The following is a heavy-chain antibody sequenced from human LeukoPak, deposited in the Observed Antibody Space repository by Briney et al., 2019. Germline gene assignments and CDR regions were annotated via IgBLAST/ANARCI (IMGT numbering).Heavy chain of an antibody. CDR1: GGSISSYY. CDR2: IYYSGST. D-gene: IGHD5-24*01. V-gene: IGHV4-59*01. J-gene: IGHJ3*02. Sequence: SETLSLTCTVSGGSISSYYWSWIRQPPGKGLEWIGYIYYSGSTNYNPSLKSRVTISVDTSKNQFSLKLSSVTAADTAVYYYARWTPIKVVDIWGQGTMVTVSS. CDR3: ARWTPIKVVDI.